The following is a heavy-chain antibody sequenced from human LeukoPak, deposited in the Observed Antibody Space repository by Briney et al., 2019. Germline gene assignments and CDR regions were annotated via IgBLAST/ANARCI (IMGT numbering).Heavy chain of an antibody. CDR1: GFTFSSYG. CDR3: AKDLSGWSAYYFDY. J-gene: IGHJ4*02. Sequence: PGGSLRLSCAASGFTFSSYGMSWVRQAPGKGLEWVSAISGSGGSTYYADSVKGRFTISRDNSKNTLYLQMNSLRAEDTAVYYCAKDLSGWSAYYFDYWGQGTLVTVSS. CDR2: ISGSGGST. V-gene: IGHV3-23*01. D-gene: IGHD6-19*01.